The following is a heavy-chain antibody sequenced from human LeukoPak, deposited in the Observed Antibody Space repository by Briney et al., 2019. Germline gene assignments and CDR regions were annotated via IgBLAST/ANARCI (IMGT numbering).Heavy chain of an antibody. CDR1: GFTFSSYS. J-gene: IGHJ5*01. CDR2: ISGSSSYI. CDR3: RGDSSGYSDS. D-gene: IGHD3-22*01. Sequence: GGSLRLSCAASGFTFSSYSMNWVRQAPGKGLEWVSSISGSSSYIYYADSVKGRFTISRDNAKNSLYLHMNSLRAEDTAVYYCRGDSSGYSDSWGQGTLVTVSS. V-gene: IGHV3-21*01.